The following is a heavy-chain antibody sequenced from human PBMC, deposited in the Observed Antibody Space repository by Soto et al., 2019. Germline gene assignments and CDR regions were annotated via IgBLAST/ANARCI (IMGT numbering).Heavy chain of an antibody. CDR1: GYTFTSYG. CDR3: AREASIFGVVYGMDV. D-gene: IGHD3-3*01. J-gene: IGHJ6*02. CDR2: ISAYNGNT. Sequence: ASVKVSCKASGYTFTSYGISWVRQAPGQGLEWMGWISAYNGNTNYAQKLQGRVTMTTDTSTSTAYMELRSLRSDDTAVYYCAREASIFGVVYGMDVWGQGTTVIVS. V-gene: IGHV1-18*04.